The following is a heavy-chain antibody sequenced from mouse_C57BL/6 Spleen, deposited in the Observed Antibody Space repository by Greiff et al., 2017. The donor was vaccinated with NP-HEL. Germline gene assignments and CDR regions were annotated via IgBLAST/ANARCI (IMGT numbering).Heavy chain of an antibody. J-gene: IGHJ3*01. CDR3: ARFFQFAY. Sequence: VQLQQSGPELVKPGASVKISCKASGYAFSSSWMNWVKQRPGKGLEWIGRIYPGDGDTNYNGKFKGKATLTADKSSSTAYMQLSSLTSEDSAVYCCARFFQFAYWGQGTLVTVSA. V-gene: IGHV1-82*01. CDR1: GYAFSSSW. CDR2: IYPGDGDT.